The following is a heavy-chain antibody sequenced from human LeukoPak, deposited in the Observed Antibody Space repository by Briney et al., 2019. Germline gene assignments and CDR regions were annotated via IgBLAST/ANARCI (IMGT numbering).Heavy chain of an antibody. J-gene: IGHJ4*02. V-gene: IGHV4-59*08. CDR3: VRHLRADWGFDY. D-gene: IGHD7-27*01. CDR1: GGSISSYY. CDR2: IYYSGST. Sequence: PSETLSLTCTVSGGSISSYYWSWIRQPPGKGLEWIGYIYYSGSTNYNPSLKSRVTISVDTSKNQFSLKLSSVTAADTAVYYCVRHLRADWGFDYWGQGTLVTVSS.